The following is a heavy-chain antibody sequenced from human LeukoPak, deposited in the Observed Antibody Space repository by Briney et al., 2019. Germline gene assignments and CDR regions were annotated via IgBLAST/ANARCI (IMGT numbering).Heavy chain of an antibody. V-gene: IGHV3-23*01. J-gene: IGHJ4*02. D-gene: IGHD2-2*01. CDR1: GFTFSSYA. Sequence: GRSLRLSCAPSGFTFSSYAMSWDRQAQGNGMEWVSAISGSGGRTYYADSVKGRFTTSRDNSKNTLYLQMNSLRAEDTAVYYCVKGAGLEEYFSTTRGHEFVYWGQGTLVTVSS. CDR2: ISGSGGRT. CDR3: VKGAGLEEYFSTTRGHEFVY.